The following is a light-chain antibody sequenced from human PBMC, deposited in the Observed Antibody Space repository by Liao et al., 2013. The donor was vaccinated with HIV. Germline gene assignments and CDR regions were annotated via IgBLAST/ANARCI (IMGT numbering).Light chain of an antibody. CDR3: QAWDSSTYVV. CDR1: NIGSKS. Sequence: SYVLTQPPSVSVAPGNTARITCGGNNIGSKSVHWYQQKPGQAPVLFIYYDSGRPSGIPERFSGSNSGNTATLTISGTQAMDEADYYCQAWDSSTYVVFGGGTKLTVL. J-gene: IGLJ2*01. V-gene: IGLV3-21*01. CDR2: YDS.